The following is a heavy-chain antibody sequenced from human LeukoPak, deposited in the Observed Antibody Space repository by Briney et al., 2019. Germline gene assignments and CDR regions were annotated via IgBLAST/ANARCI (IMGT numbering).Heavy chain of an antibody. CDR1: GFTFSSYG. Sequence: GGSLRLSCAASGFTFSSYGMHWVRQAPGKGLEWVAVIWYDGSNKYYADSVKGRFIISRDNSKDTLYLQMNSLRAEDTAVYYCARDKAAAGTYWFDPWGQGTLVTVSS. CDR3: ARDKAAAGTYWFDP. V-gene: IGHV3-33*01. J-gene: IGHJ5*02. CDR2: IWYDGSNK. D-gene: IGHD6-13*01.